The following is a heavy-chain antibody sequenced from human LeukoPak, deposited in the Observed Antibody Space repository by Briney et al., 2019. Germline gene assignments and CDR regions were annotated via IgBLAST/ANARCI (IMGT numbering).Heavy chain of an antibody. D-gene: IGHD6-13*01. Sequence: GGSLGLSCAASRFTFSSYAMSWVRQAPGKGLEWVSGVSGNGAGTYYADSVKGRFTVSRDNSKNMLYLQMNSLRAEDTAVYYCAKTPWYSSSWSIDYWGQGTLVTVSS. J-gene: IGHJ4*02. CDR3: AKTPWYSSSWSIDY. CDR1: RFTFSSYA. CDR2: VSGNGAGT. V-gene: IGHV3-23*01.